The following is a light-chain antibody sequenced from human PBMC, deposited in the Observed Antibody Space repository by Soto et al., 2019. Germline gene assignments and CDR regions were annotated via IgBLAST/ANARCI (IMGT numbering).Light chain of an antibody. Sequence: EIVMTQSPATLSVSPGERATLSCRASQSVSSNLAWYHQKPGQAPRLLIHSASTRAPGIPDRFSASGAGTDFTLTISRLEPEDSAVYYCQQYSASPRTFGPGTKVDNK. V-gene: IGKV3D-15*01. J-gene: IGKJ3*01. CDR3: QQYSASPRT. CDR1: QSVSSN. CDR2: SAS.